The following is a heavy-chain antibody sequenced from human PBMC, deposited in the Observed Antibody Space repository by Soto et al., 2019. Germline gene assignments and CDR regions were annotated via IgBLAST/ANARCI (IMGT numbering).Heavy chain of an antibody. CDR3: AKFFVETGSNSGWPWFLHY. Sequence: EVQLLECGGGLAQPGRSLRFSCAAPGFPFSNYAMSWARKAPGQGLDWVSAISGSGGTTYYADSVKGRFTISRDNSKNTLFLQTNSLRAEDAAVSYCAKFFVETGSNSGWPWFLHYWGQGTLVTVSS. D-gene: IGHD6-25*01. V-gene: IGHV3-23*01. CDR2: ISGSGGTT. CDR1: GFPFSNYA. J-gene: IGHJ4*02.